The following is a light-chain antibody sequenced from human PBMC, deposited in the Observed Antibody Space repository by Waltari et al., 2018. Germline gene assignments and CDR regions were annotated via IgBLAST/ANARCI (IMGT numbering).Light chain of an antibody. V-gene: IGKV3-15*01. Sequence: EIVMTQSPASLSLSPGERATLSCRASQSVTSNLAWYQQKPGQAPRLLIYGASTRAAGIPVRFSGSGSGTEFTLTVSGLQSEDFAIYYCQQYNDWPPWTFGQGTKVENK. CDR1: QSVTSN. CDR2: GAS. J-gene: IGKJ1*01. CDR3: QQYNDWPPWT.